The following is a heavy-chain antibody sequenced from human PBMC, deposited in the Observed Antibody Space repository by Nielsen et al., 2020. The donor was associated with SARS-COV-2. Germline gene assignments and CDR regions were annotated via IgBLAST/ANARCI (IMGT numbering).Heavy chain of an antibody. V-gene: IGHV4-34*01. CDR3: ASQVVAASSFDY. J-gene: IGHJ4*02. Sequence: WIRQPPGKGLEWIGEINHSGSTNYNPSLKSRVTISVDTSRNQFSLKLSSVTAADTAVYYCASQVVAASSFDYWGQGTLVTVSS. CDR2: INHSGST. D-gene: IGHD2-15*01.